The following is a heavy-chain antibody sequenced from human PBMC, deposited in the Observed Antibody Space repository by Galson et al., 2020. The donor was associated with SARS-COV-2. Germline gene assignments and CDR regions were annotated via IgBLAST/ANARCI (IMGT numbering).Heavy chain of an antibody. D-gene: IGHD3-3*01. CDR1: GFTFSSYA. Sequence: GESLKISCAASGFTFSSYAMSWVRQAPGKGLEWVSAISGSGGSTYYADSVKGRFTISRDNSKNTLYLQMNSLRAEDTAVYYCAKDRAVLRFLEWLLSPDAFDIWGQGTMVTVSS. V-gene: IGHV3-23*01. CDR2: ISGSGGST. J-gene: IGHJ3*02. CDR3: AKDRAVLRFLEWLLSPDAFDI.